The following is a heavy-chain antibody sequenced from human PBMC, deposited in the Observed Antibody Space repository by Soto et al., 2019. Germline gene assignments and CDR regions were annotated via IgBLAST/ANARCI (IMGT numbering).Heavy chain of an antibody. V-gene: IGHV3-30*04. CDR3: ARDKGLGGSSWYYYGMDV. CDR2: ISYDGSNK. D-gene: IGHD6-13*01. Sequence: GGSLRLSCAASGFTFSSYAMHWVRQAPGKGLEWVAVISYDGSNKYYADSVKGRFTISRDNSKNTLYLQMNSLRAEDAAVYYCARDKGLGGSSWYYYGMDVWGQGTTVTVSS. CDR1: GFTFSSYA. J-gene: IGHJ6*02.